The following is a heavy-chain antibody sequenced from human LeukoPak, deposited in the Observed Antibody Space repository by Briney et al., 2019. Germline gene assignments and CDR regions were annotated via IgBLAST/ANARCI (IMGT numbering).Heavy chain of an antibody. D-gene: IGHD3-22*01. J-gene: IGHJ4*02. V-gene: IGHV1-46*01. CDR1: GYTFTSYY. CDR3: ARDDSSGYSDY. Sequence: ASVKVSCKASGYTFTSYYMHWVRQAPGQGLEWMGIINPSGGSTSYAQKFQGRVTMTRDMSTSTVYMELSSLRSEDTAVYYCARDDSSGYSDYGGQGTLVTVSS. CDR2: INPSGGST.